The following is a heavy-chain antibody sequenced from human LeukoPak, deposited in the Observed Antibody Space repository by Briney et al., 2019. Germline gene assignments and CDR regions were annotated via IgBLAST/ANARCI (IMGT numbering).Heavy chain of an antibody. D-gene: IGHD4-17*01. J-gene: IGHJ5*02. Sequence: VSVKVSCKTSGYTFTNYDINWVRQASGQGLEWMGWMNPNTGNTGYAQKFQGRVTMTRDTSTNTAYMELRSLRSEDTAVYFCARSRYGDYSPWGQGTLVTVSS. CDR1: GYTFTNYD. V-gene: IGHV1-8*01. CDR3: ARSRYGDYSP. CDR2: MNPNTGNT.